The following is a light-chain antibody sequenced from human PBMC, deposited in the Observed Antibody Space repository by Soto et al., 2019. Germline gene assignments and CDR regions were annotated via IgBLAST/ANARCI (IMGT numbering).Light chain of an antibody. CDR1: QGISSY. V-gene: IGKV1-9*01. CDR2: AAS. Sequence: DIQLTQSPSFLSASVGDRVTITCRASQGISSYLAWYQQKPGKAPKLLIYAASTLQSGVPSRFSGSGSGTEFTLTISSLQAEDVATYYCQQVNSYSLTFGQGTRLEIK. J-gene: IGKJ5*01. CDR3: QQVNSYSLT.